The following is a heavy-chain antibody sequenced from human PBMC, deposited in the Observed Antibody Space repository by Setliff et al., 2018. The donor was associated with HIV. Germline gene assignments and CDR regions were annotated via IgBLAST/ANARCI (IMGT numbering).Heavy chain of an antibody. J-gene: IGHJ4*02. D-gene: IGHD3-9*01. CDR2: IYYSGST. CDR3: ARRNYDILTGFYSGLG. V-gene: IGHV4-39*01. CDR1: GGSINRSRYY. Sequence: SETLSLTCTVSGGSINRSRYYWGWIRQPPGKGLEWIGSIYYSGSTYQNPSLKSRVTISVDTSKNQFSLKLSSVTAADTAVYYCARRNYDILTGFYSGLGWGQGTLVTVS.